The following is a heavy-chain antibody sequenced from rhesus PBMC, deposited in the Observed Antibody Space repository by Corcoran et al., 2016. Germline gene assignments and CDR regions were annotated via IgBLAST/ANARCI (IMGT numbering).Heavy chain of an antibody. CDR1: GGSISSSYW. CDR2: IYGSGGST. Sequence: QVQLQESGPAVVKPSETLSLTCAVSGGSISSSYWWSWIRRSPGKELALIGGIYGSGGSTEYNPSLKSRVTISIDTSKNQFSLKLSSVTAADTAVYFCARHGGHYYGSGFLDYWGQGVLVTVSS. V-gene: IGHV4-93*02. D-gene: IGHD3-28*01. CDR3: ARHGGHYYGSGFLDY. J-gene: IGHJ4*01.